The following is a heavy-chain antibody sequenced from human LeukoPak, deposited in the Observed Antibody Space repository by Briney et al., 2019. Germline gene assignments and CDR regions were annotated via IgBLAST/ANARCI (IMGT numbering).Heavy chain of an antibody. CDR2: IHASGPT. J-gene: IGHJ4*02. CDR3: ARHDAGIAARPFDN. D-gene: IGHD6-6*01. Sequence: PSETLSLTCTVSGGSISTYYWSWIRRPPGKGREWIAYIHASGPTNYHPSLKSRITISVDTSKNQFSLKLSSVTAADTAVYYCARHDAGIAARPFDNWGQGTLVTVSS. CDR1: GGSISTYY. V-gene: IGHV4-4*09.